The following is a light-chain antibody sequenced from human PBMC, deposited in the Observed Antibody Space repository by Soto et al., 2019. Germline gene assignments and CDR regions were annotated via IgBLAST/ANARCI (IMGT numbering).Light chain of an antibody. CDR1: QSVASNS. J-gene: IGKJ2*01. V-gene: IGKV3-20*01. CDR2: GAS. CDR3: QNYNSSPYT. Sequence: ETVLTQSPGTLSLSPGETATLSCRASQSVASNSLAWYQQKPGQAPRLLVCGASGRATDIPARFSGRGSGTDFTLTINRLEPEDFAVYYCQNYNSSPYTFGQGTKLEIK.